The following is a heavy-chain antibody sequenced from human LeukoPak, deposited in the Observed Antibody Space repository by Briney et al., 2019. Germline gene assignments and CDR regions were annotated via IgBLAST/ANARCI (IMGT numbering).Heavy chain of an antibody. CDR3: AKDLRTYYYDSRGIDY. V-gene: IGHV3-30*18. Sequence: PGGSLRLSCAASGFTFSSYGMHWVRQAPGKGLEWVAVISYDGSNKYYADSVKGRFTISRDNSKNTLYLQMNSLRAEDTAVYYCAKDLRTYYYDSRGIDYWGQGTLVTVSS. CDR1: GFTFSSYG. CDR2: ISYDGSNK. J-gene: IGHJ4*02. D-gene: IGHD3-22*01.